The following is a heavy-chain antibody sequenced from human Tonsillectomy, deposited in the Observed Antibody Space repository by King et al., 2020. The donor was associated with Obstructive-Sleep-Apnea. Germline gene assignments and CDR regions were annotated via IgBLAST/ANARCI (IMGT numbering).Heavy chain of an antibody. D-gene: IGHD3-22*01. CDR2: ISYDGSNK. Sequence: HVQLVESGGGVVQPGRSLRLSCAASGFTFSSYAMHWVRQAPGKGLEWVAVISYDGSNKYYADSVKGRFTISRDNSKNTLYLQMNSLLAEETAVYYCARCGTGSSGYYYMDYWGQGTLVTVSS. V-gene: IGHV3-30*04. J-gene: IGHJ4*02. CDR1: GFTFSSYA. CDR3: ARCGTGSSGYYYMDY.